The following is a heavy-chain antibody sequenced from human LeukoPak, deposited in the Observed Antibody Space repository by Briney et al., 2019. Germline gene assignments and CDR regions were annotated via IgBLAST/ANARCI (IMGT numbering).Heavy chain of an antibody. J-gene: IGHJ4*02. CDR3: AREFNTIGNFDY. CDR1: GLTFSRFS. V-gene: IGHV3-21*01. D-gene: IGHD1-14*01. CDR2: IYVTGNYI. Sequence: SGGSRRLSCATSGLTFSRFSFRWVRQAPGKGLEWVASIYVTGNYINYADSVKGRVTISRDNAKNSVYLQMNSLRAEDTAVYYCAREFNTIGNFDYWGQGTLVAVSS.